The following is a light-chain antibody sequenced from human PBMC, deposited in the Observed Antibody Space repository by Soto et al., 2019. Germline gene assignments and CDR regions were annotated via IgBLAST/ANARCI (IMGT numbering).Light chain of an antibody. CDR3: QVWDSSSDHV. V-gene: IGLV3-21*04. CDR1: NIGSKS. J-gene: IGLJ1*01. Sequence: SYELTQPPSVSVAPGKTARITCGGNNIGSKSVHWYQQKPGQAPVLVIYYDSDRPSGIPERLSGSNSGNTATLTISRVEAGDEADYYCQVWDSSSDHVFGTGTKLTVL. CDR2: YDS.